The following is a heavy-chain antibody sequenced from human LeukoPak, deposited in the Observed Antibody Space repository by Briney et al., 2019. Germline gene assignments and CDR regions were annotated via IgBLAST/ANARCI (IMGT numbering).Heavy chain of an antibody. J-gene: IGHJ4*02. V-gene: IGHV1-18*01. Sequence: ASVKVSCKVSGYTLTELSMHWVRQAPGQGLEWMGWISAYNGNTNYAQKLQGRVTMTTDTSTSTAYMELRSLRSDDTAVYYCARDSPHTIFGVVIMPVFDYWGQGTLVTVSS. D-gene: IGHD3-3*01. CDR3: ARDSPHTIFGVVIMPVFDY. CDR1: GYTLTELS. CDR2: ISAYNGNT.